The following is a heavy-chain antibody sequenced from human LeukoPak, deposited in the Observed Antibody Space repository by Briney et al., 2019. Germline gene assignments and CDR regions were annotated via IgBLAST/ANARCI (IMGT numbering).Heavy chain of an antibody. CDR3: ARASIAARGGWFDP. Sequence: ASVKVSCKASGYTFTGYYMHWVRQAPGQGLEWMGWINPNSGGTNYAQKFQGRVTMTRDTSISTAYMELSRLRSDDTAVYYCARASIAARGGWFDPWGQGTLVPSPQ. J-gene: IGHJ5*02. CDR1: GYTFTGYY. CDR2: INPNSGGT. V-gene: IGHV1-2*02. D-gene: IGHD6-6*01.